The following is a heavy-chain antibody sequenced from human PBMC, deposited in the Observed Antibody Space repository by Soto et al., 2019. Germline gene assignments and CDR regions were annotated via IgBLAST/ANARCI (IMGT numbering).Heavy chain of an antibody. J-gene: IGHJ3*02. CDR2: INHSGST. CDR3: ARDLPKYYYDSSGYYLKIDAFDI. CDR1: GGSFSGYY. D-gene: IGHD3-22*01. V-gene: IGHV4-34*01. Sequence: SETLSLTCAVYGGSFSGYYWSWIRQPPGKGLEWIGEINHSGSTNYNPSLRSRVTISVDTSKNQFSLKLSSVTAADTAVYYCARDLPKYYYDSSGYYLKIDAFDIWGQGTMVTVSS.